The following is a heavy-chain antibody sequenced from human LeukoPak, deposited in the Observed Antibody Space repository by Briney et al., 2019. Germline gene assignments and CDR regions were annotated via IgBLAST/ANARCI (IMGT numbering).Heavy chain of an antibody. CDR3: AKDRWGITMVRGVINWFDP. CDR2: ISGSGGST. CDR1: GFTFSSYA. J-gene: IGHJ5*02. D-gene: IGHD3-10*01. V-gene: IGHV3-23*01. Sequence: GGSLRLSCAASGFTFSSYAMSWVRQAPGKGLEWVSAISGSGGSTYYADSVKGRFTISRDNSKNTLYLQMNSLRAEDTAVYYCAKDRWGITMVRGVINWFDPWGQGTLVTVSS.